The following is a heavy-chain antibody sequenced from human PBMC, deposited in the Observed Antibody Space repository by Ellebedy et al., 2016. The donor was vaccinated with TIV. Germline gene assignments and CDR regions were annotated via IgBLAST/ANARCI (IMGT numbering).Heavy chain of an antibody. CDR3: ARGVLGYCSGGSCLYFDY. V-gene: IGHV4-30-2*01. Sequence: SETLSPTXAAPGGSISSGGYSWSWIRQPPGKGLEWIWYIYHSGSTYYNPSLKSRVTISVDRSKNQFSLKLSSVTAADTAVYYCARGVLGYCSGGSCLYFDYWGQGTLVTVSS. D-gene: IGHD2-15*01. CDR1: GGSISSGGYS. J-gene: IGHJ4*02. CDR2: IYHSGST.